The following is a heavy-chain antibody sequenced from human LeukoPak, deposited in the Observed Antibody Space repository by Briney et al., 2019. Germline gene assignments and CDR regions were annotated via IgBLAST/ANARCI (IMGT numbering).Heavy chain of an antibody. CDR3: ARLAGYSYGFHEPADY. CDR1: GFTFSSYG. D-gene: IGHD5-18*01. CDR2: ISYDGSNK. J-gene: IGHJ4*02. Sequence: GGSLRLSCAASGFTFSSYGMHWVRQAPGKGLEWVAVISYDGSNKYYADSVKGRFTISRDNSKNTLYLQMNSLRAEDTAVYYCARLAGYSYGFHEPADYWGQGTLVTVSS. V-gene: IGHV3-30*03.